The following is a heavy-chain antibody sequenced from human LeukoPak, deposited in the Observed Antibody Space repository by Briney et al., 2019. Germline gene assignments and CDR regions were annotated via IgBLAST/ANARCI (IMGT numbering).Heavy chain of an antibody. CDR3: ARHHYYDSSGYDY. V-gene: IGHV1-8*01. J-gene: IGHJ4*02. Sequence: ASVKVSCKASGYTFTSYDINWVRQATGQGLEWMGWMNPNSGNTGYAQKFQGRVTITRNTSISTAYMELSSLRSEDTAVYCCARHHYYDSSGYDYWGQGTLVTVSS. CDR2: MNPNSGNT. D-gene: IGHD3-22*01. CDR1: GYTFTSYD.